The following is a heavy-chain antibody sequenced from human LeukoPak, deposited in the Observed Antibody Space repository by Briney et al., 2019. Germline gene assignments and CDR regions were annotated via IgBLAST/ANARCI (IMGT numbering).Heavy chain of an antibody. D-gene: IGHD3-22*01. Sequence: GGSLRLSCATSGFTFSDAWMSWVRQAPGKGLEWVGRIRSRSDGGTTDYAAPVKGRFTISRDDSKNTLYLQMNSLKTKDTAVYYCTTDFSPIIMIVVIPWGQGTLVTVSS. V-gene: IGHV3-15*01. CDR1: GFTFSDAW. J-gene: IGHJ5*02. CDR3: TTDFSPIIMIVVIP. CDR2: IRSRSDGGTT.